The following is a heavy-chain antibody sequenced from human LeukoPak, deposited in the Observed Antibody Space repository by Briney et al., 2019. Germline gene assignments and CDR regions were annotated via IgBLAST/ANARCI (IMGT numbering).Heavy chain of an antibody. J-gene: IGHJ6*03. CDR1: GGSISSSSYY. Sequence: PSETLSLTCTVSGGSISSSSYYWGWIRQPPGKGLEWIGSIYYSGSTNYNPSLKSRVTISVDTSKNQFSLKLSSVTAADTAVYYCARDQRDSGHMDVWGKGTTVTVSS. CDR3: ARDQRDSGHMDV. D-gene: IGHD3-10*01. V-gene: IGHV4-39*07. CDR2: IYYSGST.